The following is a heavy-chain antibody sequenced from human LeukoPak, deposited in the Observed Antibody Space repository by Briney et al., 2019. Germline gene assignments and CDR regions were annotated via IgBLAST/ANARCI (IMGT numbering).Heavy chain of an antibody. V-gene: IGHV4-61*02. Sequence: SETLSLTCTASSGSTKSDSYYWSWIRQPAGKGLEWIGRIQPSGNTMYNPSLESRVTISIGTSKKEFSLSLSSVTAADTAVYYCASHYSEWGIDAFDIWGQGTVVTVSS. J-gene: IGHJ3*02. CDR3: ASHYSEWGIDAFDI. CDR1: SGSTKSDSYY. D-gene: IGHD3-10*01. CDR2: IQPSGNT.